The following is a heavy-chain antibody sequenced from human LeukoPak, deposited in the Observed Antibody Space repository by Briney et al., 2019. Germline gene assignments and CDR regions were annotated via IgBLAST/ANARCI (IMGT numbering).Heavy chain of an antibody. CDR3: AKALGYCSSTGCYNYYYGMDV. V-gene: IGHV5-51*01. D-gene: IGHD2-2*01. J-gene: IGHJ6*02. Sequence: GESLKISCKGSGYSFTSYWIAWVRQMPGKGLEWMGIIYPGDSDTRYSPSFQGQVTISADKSISTAYLQWSSLKASDTAMYYCAKALGYCSSTGCYNYYYGMDVWGQGTTVTVSS. CDR1: GYSFTSYW. CDR2: IYPGDSDT.